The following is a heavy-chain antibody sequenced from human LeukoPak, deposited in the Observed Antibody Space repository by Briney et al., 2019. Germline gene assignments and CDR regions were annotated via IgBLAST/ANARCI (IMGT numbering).Heavy chain of an antibody. CDR2: IGGSGTSI. Sequence: PGGSLRLSCAASGFTFGPYSMNGVRQAPGKGLEWVSSIGGSGTSIYYAGSVKGRFIISRDNAKNSLYLQMNSLRAEDTAVYYCARESSEAFDYWGQGTLVTVSS. J-gene: IGHJ4*02. CDR1: GFTFGPYS. V-gene: IGHV3-21*01. CDR3: ARESSEAFDY.